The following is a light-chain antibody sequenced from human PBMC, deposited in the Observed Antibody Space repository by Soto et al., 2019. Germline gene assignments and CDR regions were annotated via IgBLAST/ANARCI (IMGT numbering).Light chain of an antibody. J-gene: IGKJ4*01. CDR3: QHYKAWPLI. Sequence: IVMTQSPATLSVSPGERVTLSCRASQPIGSRLAWYQLKPGQAPRLLIFGASTRATDIPARFGGSGSGSEFTLTINSLQSEDLAVYVCQHYKAWPLIFGGGTKVEIK. CDR1: QPIGSR. V-gene: IGKV3-15*01. CDR2: GAS.